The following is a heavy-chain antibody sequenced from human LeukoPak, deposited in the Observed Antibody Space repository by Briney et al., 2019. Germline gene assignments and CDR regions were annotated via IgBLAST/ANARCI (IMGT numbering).Heavy chain of an antibody. D-gene: IGHD3-10*01. V-gene: IGHV3-23*01. CDR2: ISGSGGST. CDR3: AKDSPITMVRGPFDY. CDR1: GFTFSSYA. Sequence: GGSLRLSWAASGFTFSSYAMSWVRLAPGKGLEWVLAISGSGGSTYYADSVKGRFTISRDNSKNTLYLQMNSLRAEDTAVYYCAKDSPITMVRGPFDYWGQGTLVTVSS. J-gene: IGHJ4*02.